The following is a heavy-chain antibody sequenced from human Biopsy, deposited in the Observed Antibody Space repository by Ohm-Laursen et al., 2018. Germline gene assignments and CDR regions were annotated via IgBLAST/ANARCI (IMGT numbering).Heavy chain of an antibody. CDR1: GGPIDSYY. J-gene: IGHJ3*02. V-gene: IGHV4-59*12. CDR2: IYFTGRT. CDR3: ARVEAGTYDALDI. Sequence: SETLSLTCPVSGGPIDSYYWSWIRQPPGKALEWIGYIYFTGRTSYNPSLKSRVTMSVNTSKKQFSLRLSSVTAADTAVYYCARVEAGTYDALDIWGQGTLVAVSA. D-gene: IGHD1-26*01.